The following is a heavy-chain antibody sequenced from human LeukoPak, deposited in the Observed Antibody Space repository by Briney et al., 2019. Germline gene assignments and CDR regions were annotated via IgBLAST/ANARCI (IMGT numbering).Heavy chain of an antibody. Sequence: SETLSLTCAVYGGSFSGYYWSWIRQPPGKGLEWIGEINHSGSTNYNPSLMSRVTISVDTSKNQFSLKLSSVTAADTAVYYCARDEMATIGGFGYWGQGTLVTVSS. V-gene: IGHV4-34*01. J-gene: IGHJ4*02. D-gene: IGHD5-24*01. CDR2: INHSGST. CDR1: GGSFSGYY. CDR3: ARDEMATIGGFGY.